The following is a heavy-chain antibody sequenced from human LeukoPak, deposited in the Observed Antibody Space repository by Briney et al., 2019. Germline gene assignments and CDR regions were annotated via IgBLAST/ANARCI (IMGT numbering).Heavy chain of an antibody. CDR1: GITLSNYG. CDR3: AKDSGYSSSSGGWFDP. D-gene: IGHD6-6*01. CDR2: ISDSGGRT. Sequence: GGSLRLSCAVSGITLSNYGMSWVRQAPGKGLEWVAGISDSGGRTNYADSVKGRFTISRDNSKNTLYLQMNSLRAEDTAVYYCAKDSGYSSSSGGWFDPWGQGTLVTVSS. V-gene: IGHV3-23*01. J-gene: IGHJ5*02.